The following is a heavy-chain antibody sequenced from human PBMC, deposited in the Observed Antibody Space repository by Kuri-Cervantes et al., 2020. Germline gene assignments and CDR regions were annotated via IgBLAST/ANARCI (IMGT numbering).Heavy chain of an antibody. J-gene: IGHJ5*02. CDR2: IYYTGST. Sequence: LSCTVSGGSISSSSYYWGWIRQHPGKGLEWLGYIYYTGSTHYNPSFKSRLIISIDTSKSQFSLKLSSVTVADTAVYYCARETGWFDPWGQGALVTVSS. CDR3: ARETGWFDP. CDR1: GGSISSSSYY. V-gene: IGHV4-31*03. D-gene: IGHD1-1*01.